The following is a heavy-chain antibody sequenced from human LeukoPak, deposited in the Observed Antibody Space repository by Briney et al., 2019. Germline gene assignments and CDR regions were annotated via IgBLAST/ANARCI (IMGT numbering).Heavy chain of an antibody. CDR1: GFTFSSYS. V-gene: IGHV3-48*01. CDR2: ISSSSSTI. D-gene: IGHD3-9*01. CDR3: ARDGWSTYYDILTGYFDY. J-gene: IGHJ4*02. Sequence: GGSLRLSCAASGFTFSSYSMNWVRQAPGKGLEWVSYISSSSSTIYYADSVKGRFTISRDNAKNSLYLQMNSLRAEDTAVYYCARDGWSTYYDILTGYFDYWGQGTLVTVSS.